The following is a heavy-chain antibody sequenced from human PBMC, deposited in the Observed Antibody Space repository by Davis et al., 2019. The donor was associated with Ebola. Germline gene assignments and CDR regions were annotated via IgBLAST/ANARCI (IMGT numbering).Heavy chain of an antibody. V-gene: IGHV3-53*01. J-gene: IGHJ2*01. Sequence: GRSLRPSCPASAFIVSDQYMSWVRQPPGKGLGWVAVIYSVERTYYADTVKGRFTVSRDNSESMVYLQMNTLRAEDTAVYYCARHINDDFWYVDLWGRGTRVTVSS. CDR2: IYSVERT. CDR1: AFIVSDQY. D-gene: IGHD4-17*01. CDR3: ARHINDDFWYVDL.